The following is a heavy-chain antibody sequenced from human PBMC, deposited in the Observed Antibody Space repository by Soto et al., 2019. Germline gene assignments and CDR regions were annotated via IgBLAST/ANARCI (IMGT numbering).Heavy chain of an antibody. V-gene: IGHV3-15*01. D-gene: IGHD3-10*01. CDR3: IRAPYGST. Sequence: EVQLVESGGGLVKPGESLRLSCAASGFTFSTAWMTWVRQAPGRGLEWVARIKTTSDGGTIHYAAPVTGRFTISRDDSKDTLFLQMNSMKIEYTALYYCIRAPYGSTWGQGTLVTVSS. CDR2: IKTTSDGGTI. J-gene: IGHJ5*02. CDR1: GFTFSTAW.